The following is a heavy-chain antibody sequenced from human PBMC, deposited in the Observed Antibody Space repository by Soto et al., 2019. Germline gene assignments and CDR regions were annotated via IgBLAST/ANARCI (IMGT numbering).Heavy chain of an antibody. Sequence: QVQLVESGGGVVQPGRSLRLSCAASGFIFSSYSMHWVRQAPGKGLEWVAIISNDGSNKYYVDSVKGRFTISRDNSNNTLSLQMNSLRAEDTAVYYCARYQFLDAFDIWGQGTMVTVSS. D-gene: IGHD2-2*01. CDR2: ISNDGSNK. V-gene: IGHV3-30-3*01. J-gene: IGHJ3*02. CDR1: GFIFSSYS. CDR3: ARYQFLDAFDI.